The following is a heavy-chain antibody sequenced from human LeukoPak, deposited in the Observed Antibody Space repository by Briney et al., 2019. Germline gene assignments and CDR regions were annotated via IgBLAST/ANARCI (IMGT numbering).Heavy chain of an antibody. V-gene: IGHV3-74*03. Sequence: GGSLRLSCAASGFTFSRHWMHWVRQAPGKGLVWVSRINVDGSNTTYADSVKGRFTISRDNAKNTLYLQMNSLRAEDTAVYHCARSKSWYSTDALDIWGQGTMVTVSS. CDR2: INVDGSNT. D-gene: IGHD2-15*01. CDR1: GFTFSRHW. J-gene: IGHJ3*02. CDR3: ARSKSWYSTDALDI.